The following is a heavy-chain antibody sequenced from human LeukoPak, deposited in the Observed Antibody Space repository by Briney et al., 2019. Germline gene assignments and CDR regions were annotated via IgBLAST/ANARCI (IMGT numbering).Heavy chain of an antibody. CDR2: IRAYNGNT. V-gene: IGHV1-18*01. Sequence: GASVKVSCKASGYTFTGYGISGVRQAPGQGREWMGWIRAYNGNTNYAQKFQGRVTITTETSTRTAHMELRSLRSDDAAVYYCARIDLAYGSGTYYSSFIEYWGQGTLVTVSS. D-gene: IGHD3-10*01. CDR1: GYTFTGYG. J-gene: IGHJ4*02. CDR3: ARIDLAYGSGTYYSSFIEY.